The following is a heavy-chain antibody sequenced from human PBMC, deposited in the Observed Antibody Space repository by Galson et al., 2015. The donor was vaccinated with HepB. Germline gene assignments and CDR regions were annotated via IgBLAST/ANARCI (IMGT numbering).Heavy chain of an antibody. D-gene: IGHD7-27*01. CDR1: GLTFSNAW. V-gene: IGHV3-15*01. J-gene: IGHJ4*02. CDR2: IKGKVDGGTT. Sequence: SLRLSCAASGLTFSNAWLNWVRQAPGKGLEWVGRIKGKVDGGTTDYAAPVKGRFTISRDDSKNTVYLQMNSLKTEDTAVYYCTTETTLGIGGVGYWGQGTLVTVSS. CDR3: TTETTLGIGGVGY.